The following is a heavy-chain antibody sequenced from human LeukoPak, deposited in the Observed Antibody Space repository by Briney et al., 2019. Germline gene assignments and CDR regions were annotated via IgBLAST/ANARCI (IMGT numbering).Heavy chain of an antibody. CDR3: ARDTPGYGGDDFDY. V-gene: IGHV3-30*02. J-gene: IGHJ4*02. CDR1: GFTFNTYG. Sequence: PGGSLRLSCAASGFTFNTYGMHWVRQAPGKGLEWMTFIQAGGDEYYYAESVKGRFTVSRANSKNTLYLQMNSLRPEDTAVYYCARDTPGYGGDDFDYWGQGALVTVSS. D-gene: IGHD4-23*01. CDR2: IQAGGDEY.